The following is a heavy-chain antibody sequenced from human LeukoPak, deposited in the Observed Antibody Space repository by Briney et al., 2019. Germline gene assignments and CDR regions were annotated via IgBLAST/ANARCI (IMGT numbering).Heavy chain of an antibody. V-gene: IGHV3-7*01. CDR3: AKSQSYQIYYYTIDV. Sequence: GGSLRLPCAASGFTFSSYWMSWVRQAPGKGLEWVANIKQDGSEKYYVDSVKGRFTISRDNAKNSLYLQMNSLRAEDTAVYYCAKSQSYQIYYYTIDVWGQGTTVTVSS. CDR2: IKQDGSEK. J-gene: IGHJ6*02. D-gene: IGHD1-26*01. CDR1: GFTFSSYW.